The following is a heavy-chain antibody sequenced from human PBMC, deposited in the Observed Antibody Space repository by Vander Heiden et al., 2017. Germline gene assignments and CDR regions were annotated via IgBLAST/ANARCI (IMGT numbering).Heavy chain of an antibody. CDR1: GFTFSSYG. D-gene: IGHD5-12*01. CDR2: IWYDGSNK. V-gene: IGHV3-33*01. Sequence: QVQLVESGGGVVQPGRSLRLSWAASGFTFSSYGMHWVRQAPGKGLEWVAVIWYDGSNKYYADSVKGRFTISRDNSKNTLYLQMNSLRAEDTAVYYCARDGYDRDAFDIWGQGTMVTVSS. CDR3: ARDGYDRDAFDI. J-gene: IGHJ3*02.